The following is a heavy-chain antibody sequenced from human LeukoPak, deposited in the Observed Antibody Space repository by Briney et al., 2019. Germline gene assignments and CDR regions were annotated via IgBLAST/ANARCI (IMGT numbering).Heavy chain of an antibody. Sequence: PGRSLRLSCAASGFTFSSYAMHWVRQAPGKGLEWVAVISYDGSNKYYADSVKGRFTISRDNSKNTLYLQMNSLRAEDTAVYYCARASTTGTTSWFDPWGQGTLVTVSS. CDR2: ISYDGSNK. V-gene: IGHV3-30*04. D-gene: IGHD1-1*01. J-gene: IGHJ5*02. CDR1: GFTFSSYA. CDR3: ARASTTGTTSWFDP.